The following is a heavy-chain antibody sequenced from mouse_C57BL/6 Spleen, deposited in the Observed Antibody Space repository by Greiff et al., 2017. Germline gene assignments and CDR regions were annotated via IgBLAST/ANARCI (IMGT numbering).Heavy chain of an antibody. CDR1: GYTFTSYW. J-gene: IGHJ4*01. D-gene: IGHD2-4*01. V-gene: IGHV1-53*01. CDR3: ARRGTYYDYDAYYAMDY. Sequence: QVQLQQSGTELVKPGASVKLSCKASGYTFTSYWMHWVKQRPGQGLEWIGNINPSNGGTNYNEKFKSKATLTVDKSSSTAYMQLSSLTSEDSAVYYCARRGTYYDYDAYYAMDYWGQGTSVTVSS. CDR2: INPSNGGT.